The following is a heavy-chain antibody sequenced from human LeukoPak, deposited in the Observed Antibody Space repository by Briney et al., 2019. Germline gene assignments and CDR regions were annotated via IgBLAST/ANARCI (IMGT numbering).Heavy chain of an antibody. V-gene: IGHV1-69*04. D-gene: IGHD5-24*01. CDR1: GGTISSYA. J-gene: IGHJ6*02. CDR3: ARVEMATTSRGYYYYYYGMDV. CDR2: IIPIYGIA. Sequence: SVKVSCKASGGTISSYALSWVRQAPGQGLEWMGRIIPIYGIANYAQKFQGRVTIIADKSTSTAYMELSSLRSEDTAVYYGARVEMATTSRGYYYYYYGMDVWGQGTTVTVSS.